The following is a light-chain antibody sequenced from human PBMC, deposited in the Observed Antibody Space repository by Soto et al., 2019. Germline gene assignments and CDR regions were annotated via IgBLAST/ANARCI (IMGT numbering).Light chain of an antibody. CDR1: QSVSSY. CDR2: DAS. Sequence: EIVLTQSPATLSLSPGERATLSCRASQSVSSYLAGYQQKPGQAPRLLIYDASNRATGIPARFSGSGSGTAFTLTISSLEPEDFAVYYCQQRSNWPPYTFGQGTKLEIK. CDR3: QQRSNWPPYT. V-gene: IGKV3-11*01. J-gene: IGKJ2*01.